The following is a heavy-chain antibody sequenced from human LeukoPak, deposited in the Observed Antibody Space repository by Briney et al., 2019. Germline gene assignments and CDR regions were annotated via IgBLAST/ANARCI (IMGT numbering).Heavy chain of an antibody. D-gene: IGHD6-13*01. J-gene: IGHJ2*01. V-gene: IGHV3-30*18. CDR2: VSADGTER. CDR3: AKGPGLGAGKRYLDL. Sequence: PGRSLRLSCVGSRFALNDYGMHWVRQAPGRGLEWVAVVSADGTERHYADSVKGRFTISRDNAKNSLSLQMNSLKPEDTALYYCAKGPGLGAGKRYLDLWGRGTLVIVSS. CDR1: RFALNDYG.